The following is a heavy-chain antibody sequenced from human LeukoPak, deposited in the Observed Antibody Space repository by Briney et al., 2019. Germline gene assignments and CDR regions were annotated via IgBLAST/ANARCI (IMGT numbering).Heavy chain of an antibody. J-gene: IGHJ4*02. D-gene: IGHD4-17*01. CDR3: AKKRNDGDDFAAYGYQ. CDR1: GFTSRSSG. V-gene: IGHV3-23*01. Sequence: PGGSLRLSCSASGFTSRSSGMSWARQAPGKGLEWVSNIRSNGAGTYYADSVKGRFTISRDNSKDTLYLHMKSLRGDDTALYYCAKKRNDGDDFAAYGYQWGQGTLVTV. CDR2: IRSNGAGT.